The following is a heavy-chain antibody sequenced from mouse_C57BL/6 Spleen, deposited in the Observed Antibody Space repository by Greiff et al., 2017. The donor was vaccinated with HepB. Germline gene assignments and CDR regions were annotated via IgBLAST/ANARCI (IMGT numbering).Heavy chain of an antibody. CDR1: GYTFTSYW. CDR3: AMGFYGNWWYFDV. Sequence: VQLQQPGTELVKPGASVKLSCKASGYTFTSYWMHWVKQRPGQGLEWIGNINPSNGGTNYNEKFKSKATLTVDKSYSTAYMQLSSLTSEDSAVYYCAMGFYGNWWYFDVWGTGTTVTVSS. J-gene: IGHJ1*03. D-gene: IGHD2-1*01. V-gene: IGHV1-53*01. CDR2: INPSNGGT.